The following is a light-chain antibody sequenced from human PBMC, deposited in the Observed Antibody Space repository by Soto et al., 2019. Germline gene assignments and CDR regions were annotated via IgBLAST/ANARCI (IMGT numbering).Light chain of an antibody. CDR3: QRRSNWPPTWT. Sequence: EIVLTQSPATLSLSPGERATLSCRASQSVSSYLAWYQQKPGQAPRLLIYDASNRATGIPARFSGSGSGTDXTLTISSLEPEDFAVYYCQRRSNWPPTWTFGQGTKVEIK. V-gene: IGKV3-11*01. CDR2: DAS. CDR1: QSVSSY. J-gene: IGKJ1*01.